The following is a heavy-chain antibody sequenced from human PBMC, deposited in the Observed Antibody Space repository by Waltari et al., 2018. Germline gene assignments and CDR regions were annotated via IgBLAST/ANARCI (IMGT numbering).Heavy chain of an antibody. CDR3: ARDVTYYYDSSGYYY. CDR1: GGTFSSYA. J-gene: IGHJ4*02. Sequence: QVQLVQSGAEVKKPGSSVKVSCKASGGTFSSYAISWVRQATGQGLEWMGRLIPILGIANYAQKFQGRVTITADKSTSTAYMELSSLRSEDTAVYYCARDVTYYYDSSGYYYWGQGTLVTVSS. CDR2: LIPILGIA. V-gene: IGHV1-69*04. D-gene: IGHD3-22*01.